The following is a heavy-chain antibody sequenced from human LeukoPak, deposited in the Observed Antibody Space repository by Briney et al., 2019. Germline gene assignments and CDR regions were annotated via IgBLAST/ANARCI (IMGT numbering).Heavy chain of an antibody. CDR1: GYTFTDYF. J-gene: IGHJ6*03. V-gene: IGHV1-2*02. CDR2: INPNSGGT. Sequence: ASVKVSCKASGYTFTDYFLHWVRQAPGQGLEWMGWINPNSGGTNYAQKFQGRVTITRNTSISTAYMELSSLRSEDTAVYYCARIGISAVTTKDDYYYYMDVWGKGTTVTVSS. D-gene: IGHD4-11*01. CDR3: ARIGISAVTTKDDYYYYMDV.